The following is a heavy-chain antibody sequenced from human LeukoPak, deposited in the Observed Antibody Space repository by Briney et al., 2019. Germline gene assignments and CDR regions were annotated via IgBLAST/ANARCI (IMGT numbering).Heavy chain of an antibody. CDR2: VYPSGST. J-gene: IGHJ4*02. CDR3: ARAGGSWQFDY. Sequence: SETLSLTCTVSGASISSNCWSWIRQPPGKGLEWIGYVYPSGSTNYNPSLKSRVTISVDTSKNQYSLKLSSVTTADTAVYYCARAGGSWQFDYWGQGTLVTVSS. V-gene: IGHV4-59*01. D-gene: IGHD1-26*01. CDR1: GASISSNC.